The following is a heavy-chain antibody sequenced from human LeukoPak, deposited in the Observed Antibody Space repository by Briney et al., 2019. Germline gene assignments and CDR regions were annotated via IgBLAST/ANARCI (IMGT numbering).Heavy chain of an antibody. CDR1: GFTFSSYG. J-gene: IGHJ4*02. V-gene: IGHV3-30*18. CDR2: ISYDGSNK. Sequence: SGGSLRLSCAASGFTFSSYGMHWVRQAPGKGLEWVAVISYDGSNKYYADSVKGRFTISRDNSKNTLYLQMNSLRAEDTAVYYCAKTAATEGIAAAGNDYWGQGTLVTVSS. D-gene: IGHD6-13*01. CDR3: AKTAATEGIAAAGNDY.